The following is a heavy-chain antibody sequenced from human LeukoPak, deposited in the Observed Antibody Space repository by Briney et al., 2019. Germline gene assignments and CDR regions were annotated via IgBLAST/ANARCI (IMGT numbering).Heavy chain of an antibody. Sequence: GGSLRLSCAASGFTFSSYWMHWVRQAPGKGLVWVPRINSDGSSTSYADSVKGRFTISRDNAKNTLYLQMNSLRAEDTAVYYCARGEVVRGVIGDYYYYGMDVWGQGTTVTVSS. V-gene: IGHV3-74*01. J-gene: IGHJ6*02. CDR3: ARGEVVRGVIGDYYYYGMDV. CDR2: INSDGSST. D-gene: IGHD3-10*01. CDR1: GFTFSSYW.